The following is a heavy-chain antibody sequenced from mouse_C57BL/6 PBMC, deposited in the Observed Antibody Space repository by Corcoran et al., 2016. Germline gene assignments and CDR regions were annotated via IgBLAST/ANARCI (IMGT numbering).Heavy chain of an antibody. V-gene: IGHV1-26*01. CDR2: INPNNGGT. CDR3: ARRGYYYGSSYFDY. Sequence: EVQLQQSGPVLVKPGASVKISCKASGYTFTDYYMNWVKQSHGKSLEWIRDINPNNGGTSYNQKFKGKATLTVDKSSSTAYMELRSLTSEDSAVYYCARRGYYYGSSYFDYWGPGTTHTVS. J-gene: IGHJ2*01. CDR1: GYTFTDYY. D-gene: IGHD1-1*01.